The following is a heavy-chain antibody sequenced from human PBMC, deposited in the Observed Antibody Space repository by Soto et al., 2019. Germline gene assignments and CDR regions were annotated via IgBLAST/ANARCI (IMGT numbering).Heavy chain of an antibody. D-gene: IGHD5-12*01. V-gene: IGHV4-59*12. CDR3: ARGGYSGYDLTFDH. CDR1: GGSISSDY. Sequence: SETLSLTCTVSGGSISSDYWSWIRQPAGKGLEWIGYIYHSGSTYYNPSLKRRVTISVDRSKNQFSLNLNSVTAADTAVYYCARGGYSGYDLTFDHWGQGTLVTVSS. J-gene: IGHJ4*02. CDR2: IYHSGST.